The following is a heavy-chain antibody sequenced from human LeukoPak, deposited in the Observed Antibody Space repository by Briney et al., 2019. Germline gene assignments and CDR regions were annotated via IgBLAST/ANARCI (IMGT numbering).Heavy chain of an antibody. V-gene: IGHV3-66*02. Sequence: GGSLRLSCAASGFIVNSYAMSWVRQAPGKGLAWVSLIYSDGVTQYADSVKGRFTISRDNSKNTLYPQMNSLRDEDTAVYFCARDRAEGKTWVEFDPWGQGTLVTVSS. J-gene: IGHJ5*02. CDR2: IYSDGVT. CDR1: GFIVNSYA. CDR3: ARDRAEGKTWVEFDP.